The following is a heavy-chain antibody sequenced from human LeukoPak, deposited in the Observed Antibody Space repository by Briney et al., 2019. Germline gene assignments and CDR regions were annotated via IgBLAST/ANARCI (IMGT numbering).Heavy chain of an antibody. CDR3: AKDGYCTTVTCYGWLDY. J-gene: IGHJ4*02. Sequence: GGSLRLSCVASGFTASGYAMSWVRLAPGKGLEWVTGVRGRDDSTFYADPVRGRFTISRDNSRNTLYLQMDSLRAEDTAVYYCAKDGYCTTVTCYGWLDYWGLGTLVTVSS. D-gene: IGHD2-2*03. V-gene: IGHV3-23*01. CDR1: GFTASGYA. CDR2: VRGRDDST.